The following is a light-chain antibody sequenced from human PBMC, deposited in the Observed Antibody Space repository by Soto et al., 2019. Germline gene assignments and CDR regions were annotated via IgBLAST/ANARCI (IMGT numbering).Light chain of an antibody. CDR1: SSDVGGYNY. J-gene: IGLJ2*01. V-gene: IGLV2-14*03. CDR2: DGT. Sequence: QSALTQPASVSGSPGQSITISCTGTSSDVGGYNYVSWYQQHPGKAPKLIIYDGTERPSGVSNRFSGSKSGNTASLTISGLQAEDEAHYYCCSYATYNMILGGGTKLTVL. CDR3: CSYATYNMI.